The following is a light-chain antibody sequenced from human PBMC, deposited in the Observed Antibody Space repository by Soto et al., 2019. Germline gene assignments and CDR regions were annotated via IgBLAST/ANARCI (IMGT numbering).Light chain of an antibody. CDR2: DAS. V-gene: IGKV3-11*01. J-gene: IGKJ5*01. CDR1: QSVSSY. CDR3: QQRSNWPS. Sequence: EIVLAQSPATLSFSPGERATLSCRASQSVSSYLAWYQQKPGQAPRLLIYDASNRATGIPARFSGSGSGTDFTLTISRLEPEDFAVYYCQQRSNWPSFGQGTRLEIK.